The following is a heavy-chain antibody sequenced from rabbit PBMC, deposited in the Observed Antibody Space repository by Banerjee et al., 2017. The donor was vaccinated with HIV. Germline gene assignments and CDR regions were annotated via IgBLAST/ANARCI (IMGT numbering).Heavy chain of an antibody. CDR2: IDTGTGDT. CDR1: GFSVSVNYW. Sequence: QSLEESGGDLVKPGASLTLTCTASGFSVSVNYWICWVRQAPGKGLEWIACIDTGTGDTYYASWAKGRFTISKTSSTTVTLQMTSLTVADTATYFCARDGVGYTFDLELWGQGTLVTVS. CDR3: ARDGVGYTFDLEL. J-gene: IGHJ3*01. V-gene: IGHV1S40*01. D-gene: IGHD3-1*01.